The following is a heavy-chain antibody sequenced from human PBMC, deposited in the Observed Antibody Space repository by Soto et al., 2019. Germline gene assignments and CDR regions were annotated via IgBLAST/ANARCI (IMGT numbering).Heavy chain of an antibody. J-gene: IGHJ6*02. CDR2: IIPVFGTA. D-gene: IGHD4-17*01. CDR1: GGTLSNYG. V-gene: IGHV1-69*12. CDR3: SRGDATKIVVTTYYAMDV. Sequence: QVQLVQSGAEVKKPGSSVRVSCKASGGTLSNYGISWVRQAPGQGLEWMGGIIPVFGTANYAQKFQDRVTITADESKSTVYMDVTSLRSEDTAVYYCSRGDATKIVVTTYYAMDVWGQGTTVSVSS.